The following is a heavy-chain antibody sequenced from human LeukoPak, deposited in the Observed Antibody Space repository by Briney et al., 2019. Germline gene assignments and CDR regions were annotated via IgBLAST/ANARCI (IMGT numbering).Heavy chain of an antibody. CDR2: ISYDGSNK. V-gene: IGHV3-30*04. D-gene: IGHD6-13*01. Sequence: PGGSLRLSCAASGFTFSSYAMHWVRQAPGKGLEWVAVISYDGSNKYYADSVKGRFTISRDNSKNTLYLQMNSLRAEDTAVYYCARAGYSSSWYRGWYMDVWGKGTTVTVSS. J-gene: IGHJ6*03. CDR3: ARAGYSSSWYRGWYMDV. CDR1: GFTFSSYA.